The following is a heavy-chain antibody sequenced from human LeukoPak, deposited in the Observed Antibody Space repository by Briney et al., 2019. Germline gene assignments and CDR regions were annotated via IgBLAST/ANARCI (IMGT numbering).Heavy chain of an antibody. CDR1: GGTFSSYA. Sequence: ASVKVSCKASGGTFSSYAISWVRQAPGQGLEWMGGIIPIFGTANYAQKFQGKVTITADESTSTAYMELSSLRSDDTAVYYCARDLLYSGSYNYFDYWGQGTLVTVSS. CDR2: IIPIFGTA. CDR3: ARDLLYSGSYNYFDY. J-gene: IGHJ4*02. V-gene: IGHV1-69*13. D-gene: IGHD1-26*01.